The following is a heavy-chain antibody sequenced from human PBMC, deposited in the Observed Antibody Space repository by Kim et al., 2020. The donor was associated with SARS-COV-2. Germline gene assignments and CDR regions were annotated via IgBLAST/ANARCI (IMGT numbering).Heavy chain of an antibody. V-gene: IGHV3-74*01. Sequence: GGSLRLSCVASGFTFSRYWMHWVRQAPGKGLVWVSRVNSDGSSTSYADSVKGRFTISRDNARNTLYLQMNRLRAEDTAVYYCASLSNGYVWYKFDYWGQGTLVTVSS. CDR3: ASLSNGYVWYKFDY. J-gene: IGHJ4*02. D-gene: IGHD3-16*01. CDR2: VNSDGSST. CDR1: GFTFSRYW.